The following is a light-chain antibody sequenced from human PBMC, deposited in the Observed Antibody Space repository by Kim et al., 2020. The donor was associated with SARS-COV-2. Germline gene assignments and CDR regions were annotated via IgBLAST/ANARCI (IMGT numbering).Light chain of an antibody. CDR3: QQHHSFPLT. V-gene: IGKV1-9*01. CDR2: SAF. Sequence: SVSVGDTVTITGQASQGINSNLAWYQQRPGKAPNLLIYSAFTLHSGVPSRFSGSGSGTDFTLTITGLQPEDFATYHCQQHHSFPLTFGGGTKLEI. CDR1: QGINSN. J-gene: IGKJ4*01.